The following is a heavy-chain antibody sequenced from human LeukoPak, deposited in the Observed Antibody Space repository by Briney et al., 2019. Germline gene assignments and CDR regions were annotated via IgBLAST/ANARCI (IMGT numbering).Heavy chain of an antibody. J-gene: IGHJ4*02. CDR3: SGDYKTLAY. CDR1: GGSFSGYY. Sequence: SETLSLTCAAYGGSFSGYYWSWIGQPPGKGLEWIGEINHSGSTNYNPSLKSRVTISLDTSKNQFSLKLRSVTPADTAVYYCSGDYKTLAYWGQGTLVTVSS. V-gene: IGHV4-34*01. D-gene: IGHD4-11*01. CDR2: INHSGST.